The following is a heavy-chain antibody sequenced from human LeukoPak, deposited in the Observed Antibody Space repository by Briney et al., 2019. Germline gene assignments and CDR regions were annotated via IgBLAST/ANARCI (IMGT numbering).Heavy chain of an antibody. D-gene: IGHD2-2*02. J-gene: IGHJ5*02. V-gene: IGHV1-69*13. Sequence: ASVKVSCKASGGTFSSYAISWVRQAPGQGLEWMGGIIPTFGTANYAQKFQGRVTITADESTSTAYMELSSLRSEDTAVYYCARGVGAGYCSSTSCYKGDWFDPWGQGTLVTVSS. CDR1: GGTFSSYA. CDR3: ARGVGAGYCSSTSCYKGDWFDP. CDR2: IIPTFGTA.